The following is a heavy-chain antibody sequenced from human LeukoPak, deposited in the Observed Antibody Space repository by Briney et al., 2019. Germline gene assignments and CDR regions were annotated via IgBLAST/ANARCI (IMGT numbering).Heavy chain of an antibody. CDR1: GFTFSSYA. V-gene: IGHV3-48*02. CDR2: ISSSSSTI. CDR3: ARDRPGIAVAGGCFDY. Sequence: GGSLRLSCAASGFTFSSYAMNWVRQAPGKGLEWVSYISSSSSTIYYADSVKGRFTISRDNAKNSLYLQMNSLRDEDTAVYYCARDRPGIAVAGGCFDYWAREPWSPSPQ. J-gene: IGHJ4*02. D-gene: IGHD6-19*01.